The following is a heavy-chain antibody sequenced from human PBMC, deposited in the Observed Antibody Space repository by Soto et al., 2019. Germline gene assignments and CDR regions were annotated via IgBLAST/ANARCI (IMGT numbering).Heavy chain of an antibody. D-gene: IGHD2-15*01. CDR2: IYYSGST. V-gene: IGHV4-39*07. CDR1: GGSGLSSRNS. Sequence: SENLAITLPVSGGSGLSSRNSWGWIRHPPGKGLEWIGSIYYSGSTYYNPSLKSRVTISVDRSKNQFSLKLSSVTAADTAVYYCSRVYCSRGSCFWFDPWGQGTLVT. J-gene: IGHJ5*02. CDR3: SRVYCSRGSCFWFDP.